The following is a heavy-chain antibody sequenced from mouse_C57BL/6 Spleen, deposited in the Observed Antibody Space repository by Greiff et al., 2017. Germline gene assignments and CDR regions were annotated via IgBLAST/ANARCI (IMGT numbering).Heavy chain of an antibody. CDR3: ARNKVLRLGGYFDY. CDR2: IWSGGST. V-gene: IGHV2-2*01. J-gene: IGHJ2*01. Sequence: QVQLKESGPGLVQPSQSLSITCTVSGFSLTSYGVHWVRQSPGKGLEWLGVIWSGGSTDYNAAFISRLSISKDNSKSQVFFKMNSLQADDTAIYYCARNKVLRLGGYFDYWGQGTTLTVSS. D-gene: IGHD2-12*01. CDR1: GFSLTSYG.